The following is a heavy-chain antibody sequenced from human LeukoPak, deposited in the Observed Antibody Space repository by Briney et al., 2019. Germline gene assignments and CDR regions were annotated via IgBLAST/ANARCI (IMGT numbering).Heavy chain of an antibody. J-gene: IGHJ4*02. D-gene: IGHD3-22*01. CDR1: GFTFSSFA. CDR3: ARDPGRHYDSSGYRDY. CDR2: ISGSGGST. V-gene: IGHV3-23*01. Sequence: GGSLRLSCAASGFTFSSFAMSWVRQAPGKGLEWVSAISGSGGSTYYADSVKGRFTISRDNSKNTLYLQMNSLRAEDTAVYYCARDPGRHYDSSGYRDYWGQGTLVTVPS.